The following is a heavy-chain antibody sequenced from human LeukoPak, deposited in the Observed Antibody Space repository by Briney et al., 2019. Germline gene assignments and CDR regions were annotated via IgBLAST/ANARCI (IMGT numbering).Heavy chain of an antibody. J-gene: IGHJ4*02. CDR1: GFTFSSYS. CDR3: AIRGSGSYGPFDY. Sequence: PGGSLRLSCAASGFTFSSYSMNWVRQAPGKGLEWVSSISSSSSYIYYADSVKGRFTISRDNAKNSLYLQMNSLRAEDTAVYYCAIRGSGSYGPFDYWGQGTLVTISS. V-gene: IGHV3-21*01. CDR2: ISSSSSYI. D-gene: IGHD3-10*01.